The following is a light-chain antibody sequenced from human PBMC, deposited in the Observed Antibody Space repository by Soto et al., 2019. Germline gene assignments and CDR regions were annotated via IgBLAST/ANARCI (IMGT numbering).Light chain of an antibody. CDR2: DVT. J-gene: IGLJ1*01. Sequence: QSALTQPRSVSGSPGQSVTISCTGTSSDVGGYSYVSWYQQHPGKAPKLMIYDVTTRPSGIPDRFSGSKSGNTASLTISGLQAEDEADYYCFSYAGSYTFFFGTGTKLTVL. CDR3: FSYAGSYTFF. CDR1: SSDVGGYSY. V-gene: IGLV2-11*01.